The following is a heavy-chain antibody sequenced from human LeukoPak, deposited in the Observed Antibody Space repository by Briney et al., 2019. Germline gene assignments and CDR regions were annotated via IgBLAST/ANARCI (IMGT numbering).Heavy chain of an antibody. CDR1: GFTFNSYS. CDR3: ARDRAVVVVAAYISGYYYMDV. J-gene: IGHJ6*03. V-gene: IGHV3-7*01. Sequence: PGGSLRLSCAASGFTFNSYSMNWVRQAPGKGLEWVANIKQDGSEKYYVDSVKGRFTISRDNAKNSLYLQMNSLRAEDTAVYYCARDRAVVVVAAYISGYYYMDVWGKGTTVTVSS. CDR2: IKQDGSEK. D-gene: IGHD2-15*01.